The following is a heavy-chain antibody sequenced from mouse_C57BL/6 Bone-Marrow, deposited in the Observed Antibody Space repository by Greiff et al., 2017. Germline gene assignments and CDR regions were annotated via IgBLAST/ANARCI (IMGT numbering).Heavy chain of an antibody. J-gene: IGHJ4*01. CDR2: IDPSDSYT. CDR1: GYTFTSYW. V-gene: IGHV1-59*01. Sequence: VQLQQPGAELVRPGTSVKLSCKASGYTFTSYWMHWVKQRPGQGLEWIGVIDPSDSYTNYNQKFKGKATLTVDTSSSTAYMQLSSLTSEDSAVYYCASPDYYGSSFAMDYWVQGTSVTVSS. D-gene: IGHD1-1*01. CDR3: ASPDYYGSSFAMDY.